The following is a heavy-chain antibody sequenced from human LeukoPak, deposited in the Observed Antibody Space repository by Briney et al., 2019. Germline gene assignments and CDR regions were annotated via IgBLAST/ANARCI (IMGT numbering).Heavy chain of an antibody. CDR2: IYLGDYET. Sequence: GESLKISCEGSGYSFSNYWIGWVGQLPGKGLEGMGIIYLGDYETSYSPSFQGLVTISVDKSISTAYLQWSSLKASDTAMYYCAIPPGYCGNDCSFDHWGQGTLVTVSS. D-gene: IGHD2-21*02. J-gene: IGHJ4*02. CDR3: AIPPGYCGNDCSFDH. V-gene: IGHV5-51*01. CDR1: GYSFSNYW.